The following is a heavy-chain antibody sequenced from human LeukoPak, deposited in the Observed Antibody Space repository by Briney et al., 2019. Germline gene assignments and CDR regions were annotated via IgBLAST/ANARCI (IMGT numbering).Heavy chain of an antibody. Sequence: SSETLSPTCTVSGGSISNNNYYWAWIRQPPGKGLEFIGSIYYSGRPYYNPSLKSRVTISVDTSKNQFSLRLSSVTAADTAVYYCATWRTAKTGFDYWGQGTLVTVSS. CDR3: ATWRTAKTGFDY. CDR2: IYYSGRP. V-gene: IGHV4-39*01. D-gene: IGHD1-1*01. CDR1: GGSISNNNYY. J-gene: IGHJ4*02.